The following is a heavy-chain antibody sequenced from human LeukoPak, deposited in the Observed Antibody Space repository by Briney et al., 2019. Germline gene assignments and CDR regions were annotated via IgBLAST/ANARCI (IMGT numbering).Heavy chain of an antibody. CDR1: GYTFTSYG. V-gene: IGHV1-18*01. CDR3: ARVHTAMVFGY. D-gene: IGHD5-18*01. J-gene: IGHJ4*02. Sequence: ASVKVSCKASGYTFTSYGISWVRQAPGQGREWMGWISAYNGNTNYAQKLQGRVTMTTDTSTSTAYTELRSLRSADPAVYSCARVHTAMVFGYWGQGTLVTVSS. CDR2: ISAYNGNT.